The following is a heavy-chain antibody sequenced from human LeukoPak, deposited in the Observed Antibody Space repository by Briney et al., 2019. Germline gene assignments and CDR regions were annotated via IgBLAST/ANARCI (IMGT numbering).Heavy chain of an antibody. J-gene: IGHJ5*02. D-gene: IGHD6-19*01. Sequence: SETLSLTCAVYGGSFSGYYWSWIRQPPGKGLEWIGEINHSGSTNYNPSLKSRVTTSVDTSKNQFSLKLSSVTAADTAVYYCARGHSSGRGGWFDPRGQGTLVTVSS. CDR2: INHSGST. CDR3: ARGHSSGRGGWFDP. CDR1: GGSFSGYY. V-gene: IGHV4-34*01.